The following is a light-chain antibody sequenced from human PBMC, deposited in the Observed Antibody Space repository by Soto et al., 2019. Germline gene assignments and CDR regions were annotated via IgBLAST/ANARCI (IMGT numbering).Light chain of an antibody. J-gene: IGLJ3*02. Sequence: QSVLTQPPSASGTPGQRVTISCSESSSSIGSNYIYWYQQLPGTAPKLLIYWDSQRPSGVPDRFSGSKSGTSASLAISGLRSEDEADYYCAAWDDSLRGWVFGGGTKLTVL. CDR1: SSSIGSNY. CDR3: AAWDDSLRGWV. V-gene: IGLV1-47*01. CDR2: WDS.